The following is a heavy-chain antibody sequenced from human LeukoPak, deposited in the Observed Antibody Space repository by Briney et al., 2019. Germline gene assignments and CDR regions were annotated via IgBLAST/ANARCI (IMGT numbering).Heavy chain of an antibody. CDR1: GGSISSYY. CDR3: ARAAPSKAAASSAFDI. J-gene: IGHJ3*02. D-gene: IGHD6-13*01. CDR2: IYYSGST. Sequence: NPSETLSLTCTVSGGSISSYYWSWIRQPPGKGLEWIGYIYYSGSTNYNPSLKSRVTISVDTSKNQFSLKLSSVTAADTAVYYCARAAPSKAAASSAFDIWGQGTMVTVSS. V-gene: IGHV4-59*01.